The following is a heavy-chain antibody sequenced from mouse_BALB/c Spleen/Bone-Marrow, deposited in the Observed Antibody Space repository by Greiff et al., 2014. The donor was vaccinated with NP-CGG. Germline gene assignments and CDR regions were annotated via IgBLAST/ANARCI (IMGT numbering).Heavy chain of an antibody. Sequence: EVQLQQSGPSLVKPSQSLSLTCSVSGDSFTSCYWNWIRKFPGNRLEYMGYISYSGSTYYNPSLKSRISITRDKTKNHYYLQLKSVTTEDTAKYYCATYDGYSIDYWGQGTTLTVSS. V-gene: IGHV3-8*02. D-gene: IGHD2-3*01. CDR3: ATYDGYSIDY. CDR1: GDSFTSCY. J-gene: IGHJ2*01. CDR2: ISYSGST.